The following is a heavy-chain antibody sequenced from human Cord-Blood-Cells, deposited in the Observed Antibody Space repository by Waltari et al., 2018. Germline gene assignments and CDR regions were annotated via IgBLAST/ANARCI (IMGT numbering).Heavy chain of an antibody. V-gene: IGHV3-30*18. CDR3: AKKLDGSGSYYNYYYYGMDV. CDR1: GFTFSSYG. J-gene: IGHJ6*02. Sequence: QVQLVESGGGVVQPGRSLRLSCAASGFTFSSYGMHWVRQAPGKGLGWVAVISYDGSNKYYADSVKGRFTISRDNSKNTLYLQMNSLRAEDTAVYYCAKKLDGSGSYYNYYYYGMDVWGQGTTVTVSS. CDR2: ISYDGSNK. D-gene: IGHD3-10*01.